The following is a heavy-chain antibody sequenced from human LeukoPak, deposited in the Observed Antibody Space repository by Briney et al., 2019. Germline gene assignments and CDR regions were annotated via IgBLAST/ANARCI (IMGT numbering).Heavy chain of an antibody. D-gene: IGHD2-15*01. CDR2: ISAYNGNT. J-gene: IGHJ4*02. Sequence: GASVKVSCKASGYTFTSYGISWVRQAPGQGLEWMGWISAYNGNTNYAQKLQGRVTMTTDTSTSTAYMELRSLRSDDTAVYYCARGVASGYCSGGSCYWYYYDSSGYSHFDYWGQGTLVTVSS. CDR3: ARGVASGYCSGGSCYWYYYDSSGYSHFDY. V-gene: IGHV1-18*01. CDR1: GYTFTSYG.